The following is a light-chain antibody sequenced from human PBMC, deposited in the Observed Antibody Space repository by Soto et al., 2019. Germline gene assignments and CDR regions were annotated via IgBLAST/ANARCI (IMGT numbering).Light chain of an antibody. J-gene: IGKJ2*01. V-gene: IGKV3-20*01. CDR1: QSVSRSF. CDR2: VAP. Sequence: EIVLPQSPGTLSLSPGERATLSCRASQSVSRSFLAWYQQKLGQAPSLPIYVAPSRATGIPDRFSGSGSGTDFTRTISRLEPEDSALDYCQQYDTSPRTFGQRTKLDI. CDR3: QQYDTSPRT.